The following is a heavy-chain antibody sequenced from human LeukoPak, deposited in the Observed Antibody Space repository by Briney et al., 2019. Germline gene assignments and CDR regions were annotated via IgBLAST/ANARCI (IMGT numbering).Heavy chain of an antibody. Sequence: SETLSLTCAVYGGSFSGYYWSWIRQPPGKGLEWIGEINHSGNTNYNPSLKSRVTISVDTSKKQFSLKLSSVTAADTAMCYCARGRPTDGYNYWGNYYFDYWGQGTLVTVSS. J-gene: IGHJ4*02. CDR3: ARGRPTDGYNYWGNYYFDY. D-gene: IGHD5-24*01. CDR1: GGSFSGYY. V-gene: IGHV4-34*01. CDR2: INHSGNT.